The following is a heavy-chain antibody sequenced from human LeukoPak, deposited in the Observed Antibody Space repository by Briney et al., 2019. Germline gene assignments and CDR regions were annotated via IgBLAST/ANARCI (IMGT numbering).Heavy chain of an antibody. V-gene: IGHV1-18*01. Sequence: AASVKVSCKASGYTFTSYGISWVRQAPGQGLEWMGWISAYNGNTNYAQKLQGRVTMTTDTSTSTAYMELRSLRSDDTAVYYCARGLGGIAAAGTGYFDYWGQGTLVTVSP. J-gene: IGHJ4*02. CDR1: GYTFTSYG. CDR2: ISAYNGNT. D-gene: IGHD6-13*01. CDR3: ARGLGGIAAAGTGYFDY.